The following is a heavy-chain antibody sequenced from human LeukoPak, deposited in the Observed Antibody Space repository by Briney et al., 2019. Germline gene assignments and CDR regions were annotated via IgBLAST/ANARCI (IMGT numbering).Heavy chain of an antibody. V-gene: IGHV3-64*01. CDR1: GITFSTYA. Sequence: GGSLRLSCAASGITFSTYAMTWVRQAPGKGLEYVSGIGPDGGTTYYAKSVKGRFTISRDNSKSMVYLQMGSLTADDMAVYYCARGAQLTDYWGQGTLVTVSS. CDR3: ARGAQLTDY. D-gene: IGHD4/OR15-4a*01. CDR2: IGPDGGTT. J-gene: IGHJ4*02.